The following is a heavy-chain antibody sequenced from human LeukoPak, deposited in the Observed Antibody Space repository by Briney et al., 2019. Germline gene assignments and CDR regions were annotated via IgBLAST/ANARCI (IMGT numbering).Heavy chain of an antibody. Sequence: PGGSLRLSCAASGFTFSSNYMSWVRQAPGKGLGWVSVIYSGGSTYYADSVKGRFTISRDNSKNTLYLQMNSLRAEDTAVYYCARLYYGPPHFDYWGQGTLVTVSS. D-gene: IGHD4-17*01. CDR3: ARLYYGPPHFDY. J-gene: IGHJ4*02. CDR1: GFTFSSNY. CDR2: IYSGGST. V-gene: IGHV3-53*01.